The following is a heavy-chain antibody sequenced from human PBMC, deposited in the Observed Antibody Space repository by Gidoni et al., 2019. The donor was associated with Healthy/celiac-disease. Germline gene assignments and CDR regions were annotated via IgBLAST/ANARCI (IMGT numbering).Heavy chain of an antibody. Sequence: VQLVESGGGLVQPGGSLRLSCAASGFTFSSYWMHWVRQAPGKGLVWVSRINSDGSSTSYAVSGKGRFTISRDNAKNTLYLQMNSLRAEDPAVYYCAREGAYDYCDYLVPPYGMDVWGQGTTVTVSS. CDR2: INSDGSST. V-gene: IGHV3-74*01. CDR3: AREGAYDYCDYLVPPYGMDV. CDR1: GFTFSSYW. J-gene: IGHJ6*02. D-gene: IGHD4-17*01.